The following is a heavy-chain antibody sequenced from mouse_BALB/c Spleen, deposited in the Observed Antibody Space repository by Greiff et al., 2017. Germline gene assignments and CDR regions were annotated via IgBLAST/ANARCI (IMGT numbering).Heavy chain of an antibody. CDR3: TRFTTVVAWYFDV. CDR1: GYSFTSYW. Sequence: QLQQSGTVLVRPGASVKMSCKASGYSFTSYWMHWVKQRPGQGLEWIGAIYPGNSDTSYNQKFKGKAKLTAVTSASTAYMELSSLTNEDSAVYYCTRFTTVVAWYFDVWGAGTTVTVSS. D-gene: IGHD1-1*01. V-gene: IGHV1-5*01. CDR2: IYPGNSDT. J-gene: IGHJ1*01.